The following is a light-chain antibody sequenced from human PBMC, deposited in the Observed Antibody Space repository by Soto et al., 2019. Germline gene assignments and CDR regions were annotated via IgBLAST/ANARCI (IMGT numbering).Light chain of an antibody. J-gene: IGKJ3*01. CDR1: QDISNY. CDR2: DAS. V-gene: IGKV1-33*01. Sequence: DLQMTQSPSSLSASVRDRVTITCQASQDISNYLNWYQQKPGKAPKLLIYDASNLETGVPSRFSGRGSGTDFTFPISSLQPKKIANYYFKQYDNPPPFLFGPGTKVN. CDR3: KQYDNPPPFL.